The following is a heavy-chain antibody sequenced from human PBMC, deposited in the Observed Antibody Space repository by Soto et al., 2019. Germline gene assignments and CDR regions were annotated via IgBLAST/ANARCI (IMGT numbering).Heavy chain of an antibody. CDR1: GFTVSSNY. V-gene: IGHV3-53*04. J-gene: IGHJ3*02. CDR2: IYSGGST. CDR3: ATSMTTVTIDAFDI. Sequence: EVQLMESGGGLVQPGGSLRLSCAASGFTVSSNYMSWVRQAPGKGLEWVSVIYSGGSTYYADSVKGRFTISRHNSKNTLYLQMNSLRAEDTAVYYCATSMTTVTIDAFDIWGQGTMVTVSS. D-gene: IGHD4-17*01.